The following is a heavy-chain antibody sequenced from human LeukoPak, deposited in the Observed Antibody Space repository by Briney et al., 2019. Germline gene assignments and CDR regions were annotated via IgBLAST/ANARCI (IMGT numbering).Heavy chain of an antibody. D-gene: IGHD6-13*01. CDR3: ARGGIAAAGPSRLDY. CDR2: ISYDGSNK. J-gene: IGHJ4*02. V-gene: IGHV3-30*03. Sequence: GGSLRLSCAASGFTFSSYSMNWVRQAPGKGLEWVAVISYDGSNKYYADSVKGRFTISRDNSKNTLYLQMNSLRAEDTAVYYCARGGIAAAGPSRLDYWGQGTLVTVSS. CDR1: GFTFSSYS.